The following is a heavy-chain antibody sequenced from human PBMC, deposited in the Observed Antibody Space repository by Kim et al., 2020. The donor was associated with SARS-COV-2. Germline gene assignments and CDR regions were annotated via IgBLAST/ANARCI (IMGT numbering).Heavy chain of an antibody. J-gene: IGHJ3*02. CDR3: AKEAGGGGNYGDYVGAFDI. CDR1: GFTFDDYA. D-gene: IGHD4-17*01. V-gene: IGHV3-9*01. Sequence: GGSLRLSCAASGFTFDDYAMHWVRQAPGKGLEWVSGISWNSGSIGYADSVKGRFTISRDNAKNSLYLQMNSLRAEDTALYYCAKEAGGGGNYGDYVGAFDIWGQGTMVTVSS. CDR2: ISWNSGSI.